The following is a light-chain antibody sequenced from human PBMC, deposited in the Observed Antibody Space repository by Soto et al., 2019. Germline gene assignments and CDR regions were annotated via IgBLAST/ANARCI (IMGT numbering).Light chain of an antibody. J-gene: IGKJ1*01. Sequence: EIVLTRSPGILSLSPGERAILSCRASQSVSNDFLAWYQQKPGQAPRLLIYAASSRATGVPDRFSGSGSGTDFTLNISRVEAEDFAVYYCQPYGTSSWTFGQGTKVDIK. CDR3: QPYGTSSWT. CDR2: AAS. V-gene: IGKV3-20*01. CDR1: QSVSNDF.